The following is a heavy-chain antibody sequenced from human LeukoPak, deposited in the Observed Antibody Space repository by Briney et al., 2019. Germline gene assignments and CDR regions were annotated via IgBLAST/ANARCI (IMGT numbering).Heavy chain of an antibody. V-gene: IGHV3-21*01. Sequence: GGSLRLSCAASGFTFSTYNMNWVRQAPGKGLEWVSSISSSSNYIYYADSVKGRFTISRDNAKNSLYLQMNSLRAENTDVYYCARDVGASAPDAFDIWGQGTMVTVSS. J-gene: IGHJ3*02. CDR1: GFTFSTYN. CDR2: ISSSSNYI. CDR3: ARDVGASAPDAFDI. D-gene: IGHD1-26*01.